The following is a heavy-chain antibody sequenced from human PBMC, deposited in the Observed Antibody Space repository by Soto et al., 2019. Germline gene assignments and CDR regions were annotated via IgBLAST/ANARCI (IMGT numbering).Heavy chain of an antibody. CDR2: IYYTGTT. Sequence: SETLSLTCTVSGASISSGGYYWSWIRQPPGKGLEWIGYIYYTGTTTYNPSIKSRVTISVDSSKNQFSLNLTSVSAADTAVYYCARLGGFYQSIDSWGQGTLATVSS. CDR3: ARLGGFYQSIDS. D-gene: IGHD3-22*01. V-gene: IGHV4-61*08. J-gene: IGHJ5*01. CDR1: GASISSGGYY.